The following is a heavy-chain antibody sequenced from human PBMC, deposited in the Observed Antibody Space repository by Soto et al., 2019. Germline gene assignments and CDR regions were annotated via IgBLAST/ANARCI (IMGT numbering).Heavy chain of an antibody. Sequence: GGSLRLSCAASGFTFSGSAMHWVRQASGKGLEWVGRIRSKANSYATAYAASVKGRFTISRDDSKNTAYLQMNSLKTEDTAVYYCTSLTEITMVRGVIITLYYYYGMDVWGQGTTVTVSS. D-gene: IGHD3-10*01. CDR3: TSLTEITMVRGVIITLYYYYGMDV. J-gene: IGHJ6*02. CDR1: GFTFSGSA. V-gene: IGHV3-73*01. CDR2: IRSKANSYAT.